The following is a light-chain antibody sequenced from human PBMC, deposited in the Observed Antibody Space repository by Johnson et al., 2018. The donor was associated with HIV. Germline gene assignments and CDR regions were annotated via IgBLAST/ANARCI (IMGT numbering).Light chain of an antibody. V-gene: IGLV1-51*02. Sequence: QSVLTQPPSVSAAPGQKVTISCSGSTSNIGDNYVSWYQHLPGTAPKLLIYESNKRRSGIPDRFSGSKSGTSATLGIAGLQTGDEADYFCGTWDNSLNVYVFGTATKVTGL. CDR2: ESN. CDR3: GTWDNSLNVYV. J-gene: IGLJ1*01. CDR1: TSNIGDNY.